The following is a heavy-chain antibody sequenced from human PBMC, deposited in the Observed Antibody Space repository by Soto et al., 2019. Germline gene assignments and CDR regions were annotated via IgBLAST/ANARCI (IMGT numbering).Heavy chain of an antibody. V-gene: IGHV3-48*01. Sequence: GGSLRLSCAASGFTFSSYSMNWVRQAPGKGLEWVSYISSNSGTMYYADSVKGRFTISRDNAKNSLYLQMNSLRAEDTAVYYCARDPSIVLVPAATYYYYYYGMDVWGQGTTVTVSS. CDR3: ARDPSIVLVPAATYYYYYYGMDV. CDR1: GFTFSSYS. J-gene: IGHJ6*02. CDR2: ISSNSGTM. D-gene: IGHD2-2*01.